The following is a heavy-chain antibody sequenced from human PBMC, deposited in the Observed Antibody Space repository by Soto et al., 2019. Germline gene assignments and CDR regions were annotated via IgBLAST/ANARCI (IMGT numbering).Heavy chain of an antibody. Sequence: GASVKVSCKASGYTFTSYYMHWVRQAPGQGLEWMGIINPSGGSTSYAQKFQGRVTMTRDTSTSTVYMELSSLRSEDTAEYYCARRYCSGGSCSNAPIPGFDPWGQGTLVTVSS. CDR1: GYTFTSYY. J-gene: IGHJ5*02. V-gene: IGHV1-46*01. CDR2: INPSGGST. CDR3: ARRYCSGGSCSNAPIPGFDP. D-gene: IGHD2-15*01.